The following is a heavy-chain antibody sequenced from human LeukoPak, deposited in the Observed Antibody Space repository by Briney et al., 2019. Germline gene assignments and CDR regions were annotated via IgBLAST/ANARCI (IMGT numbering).Heavy chain of an antibody. CDR3: ARGKLRIKWNFDY. CDR2: INHSGST. V-gene: IGHV4-39*07. D-gene: IGHD2-15*01. Sequence: PSETLSLTCTVSGDSISSGDYYWSWIRQPPGKGLEWIGEINHSGSTNYNPSLKSRVTISVDTSKNQFSLKLSSVTAADTAVYYCARGKLRIKWNFDYWGQGTLVTVSS. J-gene: IGHJ4*02. CDR1: GDSISSGDYY.